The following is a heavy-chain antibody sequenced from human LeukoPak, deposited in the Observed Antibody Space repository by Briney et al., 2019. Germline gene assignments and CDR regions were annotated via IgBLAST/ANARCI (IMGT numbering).Heavy chain of an antibody. CDR1: GYTFTSYA. D-gene: IGHD3-22*01. CDR2: ISTNTGNP. V-gene: IGHV7-4-1*02. Sequence: ASVKVSCKSSGYTFTSYAMNWVRQAPGQGLEWMGWISTNTGNPTYAQGFTGRFVFSLDTSVSTAYLQISSLKAEDTAVYYCARGRRARGYYDSSGYFPHAGDYWGQGTLVTVSS. CDR3: ARGRRARGYYDSSGYFPHAGDY. J-gene: IGHJ4*02.